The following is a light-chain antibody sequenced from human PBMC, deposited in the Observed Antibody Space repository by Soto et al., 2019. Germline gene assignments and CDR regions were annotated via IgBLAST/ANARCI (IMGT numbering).Light chain of an antibody. Sequence: EIVMTQSPATLSVSPGERATLSCRASQSVSSNLAWYQQKPGQAPRLLIYGASTRATGIPARFSGSRSGTEFTLTISSMQSEDFAVYYCQQHNNSPQGFGQGTKVEIK. J-gene: IGKJ1*01. CDR2: GAS. CDR3: QQHNNSPQG. V-gene: IGKV3-15*01. CDR1: QSVSSN.